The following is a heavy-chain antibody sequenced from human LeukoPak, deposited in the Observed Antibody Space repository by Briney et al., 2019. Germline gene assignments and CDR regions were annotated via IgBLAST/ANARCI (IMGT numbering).Heavy chain of an antibody. CDR2: IYTSGST. D-gene: IGHD6-13*01. Sequence: PSETLSLTCTVSGGSISSGSYYWSWIRQPAGKGLEWIGRIYTSGSTNYNPSLKSRVTISVDTSKNQFSLKLSSVTAADTAVYYCARESQYSSSWYGSWNYYYYYYMDVWGKGTTVTISS. J-gene: IGHJ6*03. CDR3: ARESQYSSSWYGSWNYYYYYYMDV. V-gene: IGHV4-61*02. CDR1: GGSISSGSYY.